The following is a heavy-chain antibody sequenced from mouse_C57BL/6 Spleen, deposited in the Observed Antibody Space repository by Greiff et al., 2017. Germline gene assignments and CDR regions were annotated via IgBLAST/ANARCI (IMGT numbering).Heavy chain of an antibody. CDR1: GFTFSDYY. CDR2: INYDGSST. CDR3: ARDRSYGNYVGDYAMDY. J-gene: IGHJ4*01. Sequence: EVKLVESEGGLVQPGSSMKLSCTASGFTFSDYYMAWVRQVPEKGLEWVANINYDGSSTYYLDSLKSRFIISRDNAKNILYLQMSSLKSEDTATYYCARDRSYGNYVGDYAMDYWGQGTSVTVSA. D-gene: IGHD2-1*01. V-gene: IGHV5-16*01.